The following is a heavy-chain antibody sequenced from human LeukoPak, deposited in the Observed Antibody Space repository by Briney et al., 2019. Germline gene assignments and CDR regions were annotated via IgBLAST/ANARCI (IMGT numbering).Heavy chain of an antibody. J-gene: IGHJ4*02. CDR3: ARDLHRGYSYGYFDY. Sequence: GGSLRLSCAASGFTFSSYSMNWVRQAPGKGLEWVSSISSSSSYIYYADSVKGRFTISRDNAKNSLYLQMNSLRAEDTAVYYCARDLHRGYSYGYFDYWGQGTLVTVSS. CDR1: GFTFSSYS. V-gene: IGHV3-21*01. CDR2: ISSSSSYI. D-gene: IGHD5-18*01.